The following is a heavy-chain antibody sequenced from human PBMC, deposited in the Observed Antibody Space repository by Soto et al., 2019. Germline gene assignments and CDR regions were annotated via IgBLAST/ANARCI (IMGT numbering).Heavy chain of an antibody. Sequence: GASVKVSCKASGYTFTSYGISWVRQAPGQGLEWMGWISVYNVNTNYAQKLQGRVTMTTDTSTSTAYMELRSLRSDDTAVYYCARSRAGPYRDYYYYGMDVWGQGTTVTVSS. D-gene: IGHD4-4*01. J-gene: IGHJ6*02. CDR3: ARSRAGPYRDYYYYGMDV. V-gene: IGHV1-18*01. CDR2: ISVYNVNT. CDR1: GYTFTSYG.